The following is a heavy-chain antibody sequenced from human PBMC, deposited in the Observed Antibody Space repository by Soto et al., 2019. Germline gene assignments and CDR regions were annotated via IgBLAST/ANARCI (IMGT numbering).Heavy chain of an antibody. D-gene: IGHD3-22*01. CDR1: GFTFSDYY. J-gene: IGHJ4*02. CDR3: ARAASSGYYSY. Sequence: GGSLRLSCAASGFTFSDYYMSWIRQAPEKGLEWVSYISSSGSTIYYADSVKGRFTISRDNAKNSLYLQMNSLRAEDTAVYYCARAASSGYYSYWGQGTLVTVSS. CDR2: ISSSGSTI. V-gene: IGHV3-11*01.